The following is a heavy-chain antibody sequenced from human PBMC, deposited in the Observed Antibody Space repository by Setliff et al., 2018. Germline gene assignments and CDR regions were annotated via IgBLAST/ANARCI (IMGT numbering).Heavy chain of an antibody. CDR1: QYTFTAYY. V-gene: IGHV1-69*05. CDR3: VREGVDSRSSTDYRYYMDV. Sequence: SVKVSCKASQYTFTAYYLHWVRQAPGQGLEWMGGTIPMFGTTEYAQKFQGRLTIITDESTNTAFMQLSSLRSDDTAVYYCVREGVDSRSSTDYRYYMDVWGKGTTVTVSS. J-gene: IGHJ6*03. D-gene: IGHD3-22*01. CDR2: TIPMFGTT.